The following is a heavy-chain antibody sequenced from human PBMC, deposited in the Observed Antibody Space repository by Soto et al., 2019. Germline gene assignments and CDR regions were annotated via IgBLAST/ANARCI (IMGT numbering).Heavy chain of an antibody. CDR2: ISGLGNRV. J-gene: IGHJ3*02. Sequence: EAQLLESGGDLVQPGGSLRLSCEASGFTFNKHAINWVRQAPGKGLEWVSSISGLGNRVYYADSVKGRFTISRDNSKNTVYLQMSSLRAEDTAIFYCATAELGMDAFDIWGPGTSVTVSS. CDR1: GFTFNKHA. V-gene: IGHV3-23*01. CDR3: ATAELGMDAFDI. D-gene: IGHD7-27*01.